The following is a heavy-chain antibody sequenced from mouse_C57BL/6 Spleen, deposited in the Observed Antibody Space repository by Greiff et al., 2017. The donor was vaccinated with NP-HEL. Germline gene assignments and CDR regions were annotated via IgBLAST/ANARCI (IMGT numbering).Heavy chain of an antibody. J-gene: IGHJ2*01. D-gene: IGHD1-1*01. CDR2: INPSSGYT. CDR3: AVYGSSFFCFDY. V-gene: IGHV1-4*01. CDR1: GYTFTSYT. Sequence: VQLQQSGAELARPGASVKMSCKASGYTFTSYTMHWVKQRPGQGLEWIGHINPSSGYTKYNQKFKDKATLTADKSTSTAYMQVNRLTYEDSADDYGAVYGSSFFCFDYWGQGTTLTVSS.